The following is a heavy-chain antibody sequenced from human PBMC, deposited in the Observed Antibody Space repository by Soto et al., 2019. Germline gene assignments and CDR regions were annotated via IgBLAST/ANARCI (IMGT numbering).Heavy chain of an antibody. CDR3: ASSRDGYSFDY. CDR2: ISSNGGST. V-gene: IGHV3-64*01. Sequence: EVQLVEAGVGLVQPGGSLRLSCAASGFTFSNYDMHWVRQAPGKGLEYVSTISSNGGSTYYASSVKGRFTISRDNSKNTLYLQMGSLRAEDMAVYYCASSRDGYSFDYWGQGTLVTVSS. D-gene: IGHD4-4*01. CDR1: GFTFSNYD. J-gene: IGHJ4*02.